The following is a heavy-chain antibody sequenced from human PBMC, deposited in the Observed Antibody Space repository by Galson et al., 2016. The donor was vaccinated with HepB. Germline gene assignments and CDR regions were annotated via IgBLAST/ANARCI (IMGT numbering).Heavy chain of an antibody. Sequence: SETLSLTCAVYGGSFSGYYWSWIRQPPGKGLEWIGEINHSGSTNYNSSLKSRVTISVDTSKNQFSLKLSSVTAADTAVYYCARGPRRTTSRGFIDYWGQGTLVTVSS. D-gene: IGHD1-1*01. CDR1: GGSFSGYY. CDR3: ARGPRRTTSRGFIDY. J-gene: IGHJ4*02. V-gene: IGHV4-34*01. CDR2: INHSGST.